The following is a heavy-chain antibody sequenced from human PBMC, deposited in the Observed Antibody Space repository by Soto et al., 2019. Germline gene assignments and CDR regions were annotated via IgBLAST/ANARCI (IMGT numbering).Heavy chain of an antibody. J-gene: IGHJ6*02. CDR1: GGSISSGDYY. D-gene: IGHD6-19*01. CDR3: ARAKGWLGKVFYYPYRMDV. Sequence: SETLSLACTVSGGSISSGDYYWSWIRQPPGKGLEWIGYSYYSGSTYYNPSLKSRVTISVDTSKNQFSLKLSSVTAADTAVYYCARAKGWLGKVFYYPYRMDVWGQGTTVTVSS. CDR2: SYYSGST. V-gene: IGHV4-30-4*01.